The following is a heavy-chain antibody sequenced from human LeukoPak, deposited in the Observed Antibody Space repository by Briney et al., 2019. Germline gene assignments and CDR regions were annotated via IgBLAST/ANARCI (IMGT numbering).Heavy chain of an antibody. CDR1: GGTFSSYA. D-gene: IGHD3-22*01. CDR2: IIPIFGTA. J-gene: IGHJ4*02. V-gene: IGHV1-69*13. Sequence: SVKVSCKASGGTFSSYAISWVRQAPGQGLEWMGGIIPIFGTANYAQKFQGRVTITEDESTSTAYMELSSLRSEDTAVYYCARLNTYYYDSSGYPMYYFDYWGQGTLVTVSS. CDR3: ARLNTYYYDSSGYPMYYFDY.